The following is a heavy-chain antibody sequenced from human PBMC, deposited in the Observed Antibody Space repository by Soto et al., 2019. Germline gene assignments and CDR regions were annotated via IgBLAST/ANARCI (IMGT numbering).Heavy chain of an antibody. Sequence: QLQLQESGPGLVKPSETLSLTCTVSGGSISSSSYYWGWIRQPPGKGLEWIGSIYYSGSTYYNPSLKSRVTISVDTSKNQFSLKLSSVTAADTAVYYCARRQLTGDQTVLFDYWGQGTLVTVSS. D-gene: IGHD7-27*01. V-gene: IGHV4-39*01. CDR1: GGSISSSSYY. CDR3: ARRQLTGDQTVLFDY. CDR2: IYYSGST. J-gene: IGHJ4*02.